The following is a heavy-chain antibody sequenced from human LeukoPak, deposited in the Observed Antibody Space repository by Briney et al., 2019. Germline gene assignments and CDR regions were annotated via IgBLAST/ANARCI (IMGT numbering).Heavy chain of an antibody. V-gene: IGHV4-59*01. CDR1: GGSISSYY. J-gene: IGHJ4*02. D-gene: IGHD3-10*01. Sequence: SETLSLTCTVSGGSISSYYWSWIRQPPGKGLEWIGYIYYSGSTNYNPSLKSRVTISVDTSKNQFSAKLSSVTAADTAVYYCARSQNYYGSGDYWSQGTLVTVSS. CDR3: ARSQNYYGSGDY. CDR2: IYYSGST.